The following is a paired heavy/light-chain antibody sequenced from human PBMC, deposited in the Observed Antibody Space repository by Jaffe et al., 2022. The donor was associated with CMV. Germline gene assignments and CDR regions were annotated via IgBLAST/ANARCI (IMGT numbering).Heavy chain of an antibody. Sequence: QVQLVQSGAEVKKPGASVKVSCKASGYIFTNYGITWVRQAPGQGLEWMGWISVYNGNTNYAQNLQGRVTMTTDTSTRTVYMDLRSLRFDDTAVYYCARVEGSSSSNWLDPWGQGTLVTVSS. J-gene: IGHJ5*02. CDR2: ISVYNGNT. V-gene: IGHV1-18*04. CDR1: GYIFTNYG. D-gene: IGHD6-6*01. CDR3: ARVEGSSSSNWLDP.
Light chain of an antibody. CDR3: GTWDSSLSVWV. V-gene: IGLV1-51*01. CDR1: SSNIGKNY. Sequence: QSVLTQPPSVSAAPGQKVTISCSGSSSNIGKNYVSWYQQLPGTAPKVVIYDNNKRPSGIPDRFSGSKSGTSATLGITGLQTGDEADYYCGTWDSSLSVWVFGGGTKLTVL. CDR2: DNN. J-gene: IGLJ3*02.